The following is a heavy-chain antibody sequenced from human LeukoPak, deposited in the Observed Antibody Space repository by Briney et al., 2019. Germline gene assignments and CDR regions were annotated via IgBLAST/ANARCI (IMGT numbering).Heavy chain of an antibody. V-gene: IGHV4-59*12. CDR2: ICHSGST. D-gene: IGHD3-16*02. CDR1: GDSISSYY. J-gene: IGHJ3*02. Sequence: SETLSLTCTVSGDSISSYYWSWIRQPPGKGLEWIGYICHSGSTYYNPSLKSRVTISVDRSKNQFSLKLSSVTAADTAVYYCARYYYDYVWGSYRHLNDAFDIWGQGTMVTVSS. CDR3: ARYYYDYVWGSYRHLNDAFDI.